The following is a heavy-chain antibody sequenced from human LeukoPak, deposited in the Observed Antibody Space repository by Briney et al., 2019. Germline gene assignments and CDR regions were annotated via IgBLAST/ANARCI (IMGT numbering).Heavy chain of an antibody. Sequence: ASVKVSCKASGYTFTGYYMHWVRQAPGQGLEWMGRINPNSGGTNYAQKFQGRVTMTRDTSISTAYMELSRLRSDDTAVYYCARDMHTGARYCSSTSCYWAYWGQGTLVTVSS. CDR1: GYTFTGYY. CDR2: INPNSGGT. CDR3: ARDMHTGARYCSSTSCYWAY. J-gene: IGHJ4*02. V-gene: IGHV1-2*06. D-gene: IGHD2-2*01.